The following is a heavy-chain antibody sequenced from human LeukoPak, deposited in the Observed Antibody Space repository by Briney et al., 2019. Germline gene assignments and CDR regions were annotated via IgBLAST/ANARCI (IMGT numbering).Heavy chain of an antibody. D-gene: IGHD3-22*01. CDR1: GFTFSRFW. CDR2: IKQDGSEK. CDR3: ARDKEDYDSSGYTLDY. J-gene: IGHJ4*02. V-gene: IGHV3-7*01. Sequence: TGGFLRLSCAASGFTFSRFWMSWVRQAPGKGLEWVANIKQDGSEKYYVDSVKGRFTISRENDKNSLYLQMNSLRAGDTAVYYCARDKEDYDSSGYTLDYWGQGILVTVSS.